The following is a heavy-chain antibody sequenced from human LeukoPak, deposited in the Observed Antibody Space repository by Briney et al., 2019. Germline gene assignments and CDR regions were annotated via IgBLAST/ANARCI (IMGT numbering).Heavy chain of an antibody. V-gene: IGHV4-4*07. J-gene: IGHJ6*03. D-gene: IGHD2-2*01. Sequence: SETLSLTCTVSGGSISGYSWSWIRQPAGKGLEWIGHIYTSGSTNYNPSLKSRVTISVDRSKNQFSLKLSSVTAADTAVYYCARDHCSSSRCPGDYYMDVWGKGTTVTVSS. CDR1: GGSISGYS. CDR3: ARDHCSSSRCPGDYYMDV. CDR2: IYTSGST.